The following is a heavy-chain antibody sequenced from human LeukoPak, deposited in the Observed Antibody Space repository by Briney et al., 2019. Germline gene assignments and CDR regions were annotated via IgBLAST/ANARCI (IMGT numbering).Heavy chain of an antibody. V-gene: IGHV3-74*01. D-gene: IGHD6-6*01. J-gene: IGHJ4*02. CDR3: GRDRSRSIDY. CDR1: GFTFSTYW. CDR2: INTDGSST. Sequence: GGSPRLSCTASGFTFSTYWMHWVRQAPGKGLVWVSRINTDGSSTTYADSVKGRFTISRDNAKNTLYLQMNNLRAEDTAVYYCGRDRSRSIDYWGQGTLVTVSS.